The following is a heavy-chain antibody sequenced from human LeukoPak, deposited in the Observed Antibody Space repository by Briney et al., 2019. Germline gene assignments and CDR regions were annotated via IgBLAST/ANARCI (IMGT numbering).Heavy chain of an antibody. Sequence: SETLSLTCTVSGGSINTYYWSWIRQPPGKGLEWIGEINHSGSTNYNPSLKSRVTISVDTSKNQFSLKLSSVTAVDTAVYYCARPSYSGSYLWGFDPWGQGTLVTVSS. D-gene: IGHD1-26*01. J-gene: IGHJ5*02. CDR3: ARPSYSGSYLWGFDP. CDR2: INHSGST. CDR1: GGSINTYY. V-gene: IGHV4-34*01.